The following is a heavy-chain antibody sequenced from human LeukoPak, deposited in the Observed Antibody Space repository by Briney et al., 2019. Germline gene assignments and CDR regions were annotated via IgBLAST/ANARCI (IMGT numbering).Heavy chain of an antibody. V-gene: IGHV3-53*01. CDR2: IYSGGST. CDR3: ARKYHYGSGSLPNYAMDV. J-gene: IGHJ6*02. CDR1: GFTVSSNY. D-gene: IGHD3-10*01. Sequence: PGGSLRLSCAASGFTVSSNYMSWVRQAPGKGLEWVSVIYSGGSTYYADSVKGRFTISRDNSKNTLYLQMNSLRAEDTAVYYCARKYHYGSGSLPNYAMDVWGQGTTVTVSS.